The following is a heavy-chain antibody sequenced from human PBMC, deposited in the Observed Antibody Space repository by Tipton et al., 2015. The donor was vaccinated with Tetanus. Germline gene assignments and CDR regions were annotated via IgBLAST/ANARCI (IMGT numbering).Heavy chain of an antibody. V-gene: IGHV3-66*01. Sequence: GSLRLSCAASGFTVNTNYMSWVRQAPGKGLEWVSIIYSGGNTYYADSVKGRFTISTDNSKNTLYLQMNSLRAEDTAVYYCARGANFWSGYANWYFDLWGRGTLVTVSS. J-gene: IGHJ2*01. CDR2: IYSGGNT. D-gene: IGHD3-3*01. CDR3: ARGANFWSGYANWYFDL. CDR1: GFTVNTNY.